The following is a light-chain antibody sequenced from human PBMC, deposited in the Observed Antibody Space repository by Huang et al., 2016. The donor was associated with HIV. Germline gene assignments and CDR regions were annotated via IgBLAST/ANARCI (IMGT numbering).Light chain of an antibody. CDR2: DSS. J-gene: IGKJ2*01. CDR1: QDITNF. CDR3: QHYDSLPYT. Sequence: DIQMTQSPSSLAASVGDRVTITCQASQDITNFLNWYQQKPGQPPKLLMYDSSTLETGVPSRFSGSGSGTHFSFTISSLQPEDFAIYYCQHYDSLPYTFGQGTKLEIK. V-gene: IGKV1-33*01.